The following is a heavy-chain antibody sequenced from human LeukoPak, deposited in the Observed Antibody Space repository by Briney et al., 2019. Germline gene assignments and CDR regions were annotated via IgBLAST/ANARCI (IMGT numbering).Heavy chain of an antibody. Sequence: SVKVSCKASGFTFTSCAMQWVRQARGQRLEWIGWIVVGSGNTDYAQKFQERVTITRDMSTSTAYMELSSLRSEDTAVYYCAAARYGSGSYSWGQGTLVTVSS. CDR1: GFTFTSCA. CDR2: IVVGSGNT. J-gene: IGHJ4*02. V-gene: IGHV1-58*02. D-gene: IGHD3-10*01. CDR3: AAARYGSGSYS.